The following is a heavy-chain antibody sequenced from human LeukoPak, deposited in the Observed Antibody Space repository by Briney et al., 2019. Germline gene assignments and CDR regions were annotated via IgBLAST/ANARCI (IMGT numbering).Heavy chain of an antibody. CDR3: ARGYYDSSGYLSPLRY. V-gene: IGHV1-46*01. D-gene: IGHD3-22*01. CDR2: INPSGGST. CDR1: GYTFTSHY. J-gene: IGHJ4*02. Sequence: ASVKVSCKASGYTFTSHYMHWVRQAPGQGLEWMGIINPSGGSTSYPQKLHGRVTMTRDTSASTVYMELSRLRSQGTAVYYGARGYYDSSGYLSPLRYWGQGTLVTVSS.